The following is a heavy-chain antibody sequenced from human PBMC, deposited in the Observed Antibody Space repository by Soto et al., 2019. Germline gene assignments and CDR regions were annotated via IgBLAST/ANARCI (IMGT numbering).Heavy chain of an antibody. J-gene: IGHJ5*02. CDR2: IYYSGST. D-gene: IGHD2-8*01. CDR1: GGSVSSGSYY. Sequence: SETLSLTCTVSGGSVSSGSYYWSWIRQPPGKGLEWIGYIYYSGSTNYNPSLKSRVTISVDTSKNQFSLKLSSVTAADTAVYYCARIGYCTNGLCYTDWFDPWGQGTLVTVSS. V-gene: IGHV4-61*01. CDR3: ARIGYCTNGLCYTDWFDP.